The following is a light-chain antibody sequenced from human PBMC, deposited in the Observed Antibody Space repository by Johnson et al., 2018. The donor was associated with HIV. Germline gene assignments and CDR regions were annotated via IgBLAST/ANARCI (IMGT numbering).Light chain of an antibody. V-gene: IGLV1-51*01. CDR1: SSNIGNNY. CDR3: GTWDSSLSIYV. Sequence: QSVLTQPTSVSAAPGQKVTISCSGSSSNIGNNYVSWYQQLPRTAPKLLIYDNNKRPSGIPDRFSGSKSGTSATLGITGLQTGDEADYYCGTWDSSLSIYVFGTGTKVTVL. CDR2: DNN. J-gene: IGLJ1*01.